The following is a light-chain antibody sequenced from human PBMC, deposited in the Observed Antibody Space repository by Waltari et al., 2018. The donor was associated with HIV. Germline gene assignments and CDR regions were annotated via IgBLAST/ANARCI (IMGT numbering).Light chain of an antibody. CDR1: SSDVGSCKF. CDR2: EGT. J-gene: IGLJ3*02. Sequence: QSALTQPASVSGSPGQSISISCTGTSSDVGSCKFVSWYQQHPGKAPKLLIYEGTKLPSGVSNRFSASKSGNTASLTISGLQAEDEADYSCCSCATPNTRVFCGGTKLTVL. V-gene: IGLV2-23*01. CDR3: CSCATPNTRV.